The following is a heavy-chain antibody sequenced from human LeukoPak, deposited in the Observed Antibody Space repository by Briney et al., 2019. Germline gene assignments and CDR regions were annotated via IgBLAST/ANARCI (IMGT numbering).Heavy chain of an antibody. CDR1: GFTLSNYR. CDR3: ARGKGDNWNDDYYYYYMDV. J-gene: IGHJ6*03. D-gene: IGHD1-1*01. Sequence: RAGGSLRLSCAASGFTLSNYRMNWVRQAPGKGLEWVSYISSGSSSIYFADSVKGRFTISRDNAKNSLYLQMNSLRAEDTAVYYCARGKGDNWNDDYYYYYMDVWDKGTTVTVSS. V-gene: IGHV3-48*04. CDR2: ISSGSSSI.